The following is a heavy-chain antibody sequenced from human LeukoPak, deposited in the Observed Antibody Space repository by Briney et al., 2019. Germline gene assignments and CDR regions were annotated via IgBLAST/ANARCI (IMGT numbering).Heavy chain of an antibody. V-gene: IGHV1-2*02. CDR3: ARGAYYGSGSYRSTLLDY. CDR2: INPNSGGT. J-gene: IGHJ4*02. D-gene: IGHD3-10*01. CDR1: GYTFTGYY. Sequence: ASVKVFCRASGYTFTGYYMHWVRQAPGQGLEWMGWINPNSGGTNYAQKFQGRVTMTRDTSISTAYMELSRLRSDDTAVYYCARGAYYGSGSYRSTLLDYWGQGTLVTVSS.